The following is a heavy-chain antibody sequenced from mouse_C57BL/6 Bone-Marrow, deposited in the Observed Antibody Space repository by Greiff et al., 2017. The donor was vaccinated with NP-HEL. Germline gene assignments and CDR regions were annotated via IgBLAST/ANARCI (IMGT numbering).Heavy chain of an antibody. CDR3: ARGYYYGSYYYAMDY. CDR1: GFTFSDYG. V-gene: IGHV5-17*01. D-gene: IGHD1-1*01. Sequence: EVKLVESGGGLVKPGGSLKLSCAASGFTFSDYGMHWVRQAPEKGLEWVAYISSGSSTIYYADTAKGRFTISRDNAKNTLFLQMTSLRSEDTAMYYCARGYYYGSYYYAMDYWGQGTSVTVSS. J-gene: IGHJ4*01. CDR2: ISSGSSTI.